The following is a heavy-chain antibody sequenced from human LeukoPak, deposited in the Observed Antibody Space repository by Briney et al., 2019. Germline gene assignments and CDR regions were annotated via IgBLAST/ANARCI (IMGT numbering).Heavy chain of an antibody. CDR2: MNPNSGNT. Sequence: ASVKVSCKASGYTFTSYDINWVRQATGQGLEWMGWMNPNSGNTGYAQKFQGRVTMTRNTSISTAYMELSSLRSEDTAVYYCARGYDFWSGFYYYMDVWGKGTTVTVSS. CDR3: ARGYDFWSGFYYYMDV. J-gene: IGHJ6*03. D-gene: IGHD3-3*01. CDR1: GYTFTSYD. V-gene: IGHV1-8*01.